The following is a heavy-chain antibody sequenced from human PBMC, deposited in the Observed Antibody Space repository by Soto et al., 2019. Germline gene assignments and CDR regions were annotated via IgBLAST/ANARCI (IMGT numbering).Heavy chain of an antibody. J-gene: IGHJ4*02. Sequence: QVQLQQWGAGLLKPSETLSLTCAVYGGSFSGYYWSWIRQPPGKGLEWIGEINHIGSTNYNPSLKSRVTISVDTSKSQFALKLSSVTAADTAVYYCASLGYDDGAVWGQGTLVTVSS. D-gene: IGHD5-12*01. CDR2: INHIGST. CDR1: GGSFSGYY. V-gene: IGHV4-34*01. CDR3: ASLGYDDGAV.